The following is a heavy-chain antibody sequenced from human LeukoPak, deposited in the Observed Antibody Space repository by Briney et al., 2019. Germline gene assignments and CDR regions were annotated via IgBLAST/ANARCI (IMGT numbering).Heavy chain of an antibody. CDR2: ISYDGSNK. D-gene: IGHD3-10*01. CDR1: GFTFSSYG. V-gene: IGHV3-30*18. CDR3: AKGSVQLAIRYYFDY. J-gene: IGHJ4*02. Sequence: PGGSLRLSCAASGFTFSSYGMHWVRQAPGKGLEWVAVISYDGSNKYYADSVKGRFTISRDNSKNTLYLQMNSLRAEDTAVYYCAKGSVQLAIRYYFDYWGQGTLVTVSS.